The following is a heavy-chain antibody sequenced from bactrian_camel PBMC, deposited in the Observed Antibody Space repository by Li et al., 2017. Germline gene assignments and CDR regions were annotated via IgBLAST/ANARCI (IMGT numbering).Heavy chain of an antibody. V-gene: IGHV3S57*01. D-gene: IGHD3*01. J-gene: IGHJ4*01. CDR1: GETYC. Sequence: VQGGGSLRLSCVASGETYCVGWFRQAPGKEREGVASISADGSTSYSDLVRGRLTISQDNAKNTLYLQMNSLKPEDTAVYHCAIGVQSQNVETQGTQVTVS. CDR2: ISADGST.